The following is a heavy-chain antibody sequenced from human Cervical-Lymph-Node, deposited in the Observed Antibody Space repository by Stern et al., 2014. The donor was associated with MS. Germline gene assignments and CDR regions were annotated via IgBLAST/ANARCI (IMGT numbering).Heavy chain of an antibody. CDR2: IYWDADA. CDR1: GFSLNTSGEG. V-gene: IGHV2-5*02. CDR3: AHTRVTSDEGYGLDV. D-gene: IGHD2-21*02. Sequence: QVTLKESGPTLVKPTQTSTLTCTFSGFSLNTSGEGVGWIRQPPGKALEWLGVIYWDADARYSPSLKSRLTITKDTSKNHVVLTMANMDPVDTATYYCAHTRVTSDEGYGLDVWGQGTTVTVSS. J-gene: IGHJ6*02.